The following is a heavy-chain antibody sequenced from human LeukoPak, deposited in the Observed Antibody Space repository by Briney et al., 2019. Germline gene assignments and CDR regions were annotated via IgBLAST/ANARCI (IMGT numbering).Heavy chain of an antibody. CDR2: INHSGST. V-gene: IGHV4-34*01. Sequence: SETLSLTCAVYGGSFSGYYWSWIRQPPGKGLEWIGEINHSGSTNYNPSLKSRVTISVDTSKNQFSLKLSSVTAADTAVYYCARLARSSGYYANDYWGQGTLVTVSS. CDR1: GGSFSGYY. D-gene: IGHD3-22*01. CDR3: ARLARSSGYYANDY. J-gene: IGHJ4*02.